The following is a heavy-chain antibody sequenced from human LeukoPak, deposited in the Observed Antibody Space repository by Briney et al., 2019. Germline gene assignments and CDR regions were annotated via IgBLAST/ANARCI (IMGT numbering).Heavy chain of an antibody. Sequence: GRSLRLSCAASGFTFTSYWMHWMRQAPGKGLEWVANMKQDGSEIYYVDSVKGRFTISSDNAKNTLYLQMNSLRAEDTAVYYCARTGIAARPTVWFDPWGQGTLVTVSS. CDR1: GFTFTSYW. CDR3: ARTGIAARPTVWFDP. J-gene: IGHJ5*02. CDR2: MKQDGSEI. D-gene: IGHD6-6*01. V-gene: IGHV3-7*01.